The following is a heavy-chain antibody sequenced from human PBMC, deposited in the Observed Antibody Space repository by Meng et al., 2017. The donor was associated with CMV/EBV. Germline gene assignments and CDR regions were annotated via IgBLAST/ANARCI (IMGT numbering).Heavy chain of an antibody. CDR2: IKSKTDGGTT. CDR1: GFTFSNAW. V-gene: IGHV3-15*01. Sequence: GGSLRLSCAASGFTFSNAWMSWVRQAPGKGLEWVGRIKSKTDGGTTDYAAPVKGRFTISRDDSKNTLYLQMNSLRAEDTAVYYCAGDWEDIVVVPAAYYYYYGMDVWGQGTTVTVSS. CDR3: AGDWEDIVVVPAAYYYYYGMDV. D-gene: IGHD2-2*01. J-gene: IGHJ6*02.